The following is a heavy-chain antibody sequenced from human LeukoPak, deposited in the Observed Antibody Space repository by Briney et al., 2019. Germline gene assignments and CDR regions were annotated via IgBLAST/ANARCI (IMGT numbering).Heavy chain of an antibody. CDR3: ARDGLDIPRRDAFDI. D-gene: IGHD2-2*03. V-gene: IGHV1-18*01. CDR1: GYTFTSYG. Sequence: ASVKVSCKASGYTFTSYGISWVRQAPGQGLKWMGWISAYNGNTNYAQKLQGRVTMTTDTSTSTAYMELRSLRSDDTAVYYCARDGLDIPRRDAFDIWGQGTMVTVSS. CDR2: ISAYNGNT. J-gene: IGHJ3*02.